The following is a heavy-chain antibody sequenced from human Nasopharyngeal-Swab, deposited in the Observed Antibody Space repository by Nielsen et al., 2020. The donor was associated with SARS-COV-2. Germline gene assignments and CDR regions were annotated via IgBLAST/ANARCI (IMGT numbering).Heavy chain of an antibody. Sequence: SETLSLTCAVYGGSFSGHQWSWVRQPPGKGLEWIGEVSHGGGTNYNPSLKSRVTISVATSKNQFSLKLSSVTAADTAVYYCARDSSSSWLDAFDIWGQGTMVTVSS. CDR3: ARDSSSSWLDAFDI. CDR2: VSHGGGT. V-gene: IGHV4-34*01. D-gene: IGHD6-13*01. J-gene: IGHJ3*02. CDR1: GGSFSGHQ.